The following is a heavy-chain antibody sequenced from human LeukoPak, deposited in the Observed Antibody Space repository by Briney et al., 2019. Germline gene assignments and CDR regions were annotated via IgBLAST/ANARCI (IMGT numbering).Heavy chain of an antibody. Sequence: ASVKVSCEASGYTFTSSGISWVRQAPGQGLEWIGWISGYNGNTNYAQKVQGRVTMTTDTSTRTAYMELRSLRSDDTAVYYCAREGYYDSSGYSQVQYYYYGMDVWGQGTTVTVSS. CDR1: GYTFTSSG. CDR2: ISGYNGNT. D-gene: IGHD3-22*01. CDR3: AREGYYDSSGYSQVQYYYYGMDV. V-gene: IGHV1-18*01. J-gene: IGHJ6*02.